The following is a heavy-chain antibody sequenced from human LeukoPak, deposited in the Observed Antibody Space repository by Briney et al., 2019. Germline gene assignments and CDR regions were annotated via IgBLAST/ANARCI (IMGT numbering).Heavy chain of an antibody. CDR1: GGSISSYY. V-gene: IGHV4-59*01. CDR2: IYYSGST. CDR3: ARDPRYYDSSGYFYGMDV. D-gene: IGHD3-22*01. Sequence: SETLSLTCTVSGGSISSYYWSWIRQPPGKGLEGIGYIYYSGSTNYNPSLKSRVTISVDTSKNQFSLKLSSVTAADTAVYYCARDPRYYDSSGYFYGMDVWGQGTTVTVSS. J-gene: IGHJ6*02.